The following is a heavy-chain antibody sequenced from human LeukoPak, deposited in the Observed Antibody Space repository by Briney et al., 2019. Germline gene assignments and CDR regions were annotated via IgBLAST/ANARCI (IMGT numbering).Heavy chain of an antibody. J-gene: IGHJ4*02. V-gene: IGHV4-30-4*01. CDR3: ASSLPYYDSSGYTY. CDR1: GGSISSGDYY. Sequence: PSETLSLTCTVSGGSISSGDYYWSWIRQPQGKGLEWIGYIYYSGSTYYNPSLKSRVTISVDTSKNQFSLKLSSVTAADTAVYYCASSLPYYDSSGYTYWGQGTLVTVSS. D-gene: IGHD3-22*01. CDR2: IYYSGST.